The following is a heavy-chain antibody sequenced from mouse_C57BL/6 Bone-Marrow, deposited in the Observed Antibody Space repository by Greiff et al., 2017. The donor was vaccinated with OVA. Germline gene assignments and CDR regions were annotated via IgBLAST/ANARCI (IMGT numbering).Heavy chain of an antibody. CDR2: IYHSDSET. J-gene: IGHJ2*01. V-gene: IGHV1-61*01. Sequence: VQLQQPGAELVRPGSSVKLSCKASGYTFTSYWMAWVKQRPGQGLEWIGNIYHSDSETHYNQKFKDKATLTVDKSSSTAYMQLSSLTSEDSAVYYCARITTNYLDYWGQGTTLTVSS. CDR3: ARITTNYLDY. CDR1: GYTFTSYW. D-gene: IGHD1-1*01.